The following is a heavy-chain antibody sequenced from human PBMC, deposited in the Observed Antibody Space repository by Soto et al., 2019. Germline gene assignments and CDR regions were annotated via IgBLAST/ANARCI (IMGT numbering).Heavy chain of an antibody. J-gene: IGHJ5*02. V-gene: IGHV3-33*01. CDR1: GFTFSSYG. D-gene: IGHD3-10*01. Sequence: QVQLVESGGGVVQPGRSLRLSCAASGFTFSSYGMHWVRQAPGKGLEWVAVIWYDGSNKYYADSVKGRFTISRDNSKNTLYLQMNSLRAEDTAVYYCARDSGLSARGSGSYYSPAPSWFDPWGQGTLVTVSS. CDR3: ARDSGLSARGSGSYYSPAPSWFDP. CDR2: IWYDGSNK.